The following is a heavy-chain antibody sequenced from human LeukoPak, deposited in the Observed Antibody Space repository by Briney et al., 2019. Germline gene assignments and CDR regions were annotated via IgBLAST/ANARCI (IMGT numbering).Heavy chain of an antibody. CDR1: RFTFSSYV. J-gene: IGHJ3*02. CDR3: ARDGFSSGYPYDAFDI. CDR2: IYSGGST. V-gene: IGHV3-53*01. Sequence: GGSLRLSCAASRFTFSSYVMSWVRQAPGKGLEWVSVIYSGGSTYYADSVKVRFTISRDNSKNTLYLQMNSLRAEDTAVYYCARDGFSSGYPYDAFDIWGQGTMVTVSS. D-gene: IGHD3-22*01.